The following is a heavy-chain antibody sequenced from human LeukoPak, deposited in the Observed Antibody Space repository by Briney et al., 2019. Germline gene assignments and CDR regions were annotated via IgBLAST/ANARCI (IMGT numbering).Heavy chain of an antibody. CDR2: INPDGSVK. CDR1: GFTFSGHW. D-gene: IGHD6-19*01. J-gene: IGHJ5*02. Sequence: GGSLSLSCAASGFTFSGHWMSWVRQARGKGLEWVANINPDGSVKYSVDSVRGRFTISRDNAKNSLFLQMDSLRAEDTAVYYCTSGLSRWYPWGQGTLVTVSS. V-gene: IGHV3-7*01. CDR3: TSGLSRWYP.